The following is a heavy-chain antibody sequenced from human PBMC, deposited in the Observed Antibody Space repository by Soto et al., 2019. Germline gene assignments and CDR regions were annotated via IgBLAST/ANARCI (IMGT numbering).Heavy chain of an antibody. J-gene: IGHJ6*02. Sequence: SQTLSLTCAISGDSVSSNSAAWNWIRRSPSRGLEWLGRTYYRSKWYNDYAVSVKSRITINPDTSKNQFSLQLNSVTPEDTAVYYCARDPGGGSSWYYYYYGMDVWGQGTTVTVSS. CDR3: ARDPGGGSSWYYYYYGMDV. CDR2: TYYRSKWYN. V-gene: IGHV6-1*01. CDR1: GDSVSSNSAA. D-gene: IGHD6-13*01.